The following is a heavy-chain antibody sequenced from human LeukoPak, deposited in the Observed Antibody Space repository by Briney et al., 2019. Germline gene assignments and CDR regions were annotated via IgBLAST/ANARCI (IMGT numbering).Heavy chain of an antibody. Sequence: GGSLRLSCAASGLTFSSYTMNWVRQARGKGREWVSYISSSSSYIYYADSVKGRFTISRDNAENSLYLQMNSLRAEDTAVYYCARGSEGYCSGGGCYYGMDVWGQGTTVTVSS. V-gene: IGHV3-21*01. CDR3: ARGSEGYCSGGGCYYGMDV. CDR1: GLTFSSYT. J-gene: IGHJ6*01. D-gene: IGHD2-15*01. CDR2: ISSSSSYI.